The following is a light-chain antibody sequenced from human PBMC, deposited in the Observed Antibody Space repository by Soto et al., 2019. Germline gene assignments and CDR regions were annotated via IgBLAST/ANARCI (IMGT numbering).Light chain of an antibody. CDR1: SSDVGSYNL. Sequence: QSALTQPASVSGSPGQSITISCTGTSSDVGSYNLVSWYQHHPGKAPKVMIYEDIKRPSGVSSRFSGSKSGNTASLIISGLQAEDEADYYCCSYAGNSNVIFGGGTKVTVL. CDR2: EDI. J-gene: IGLJ2*01. CDR3: CSYAGNSNVI. V-gene: IGLV2-23*01.